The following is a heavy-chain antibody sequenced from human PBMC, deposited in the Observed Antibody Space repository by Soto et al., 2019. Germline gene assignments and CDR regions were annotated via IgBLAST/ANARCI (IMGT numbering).Heavy chain of an antibody. CDR3: AKAEFTDWTGYHFDY. CDR2: ISGSGGST. J-gene: IGHJ4*02. D-gene: IGHD3-3*01. CDR1: GFTFSSYA. Sequence: EVQLLESGGGLVQPGGSLRLSCAASGFTFSSYAMSWVRQAPGKGLEWVSAISGSGGSTYYADSVKGRFTISRDNSKNTLYLQMISLGAEDTAVYYCAKAEFTDWTGYHFDYWGQGTLVTVSS. V-gene: IGHV3-23*01.